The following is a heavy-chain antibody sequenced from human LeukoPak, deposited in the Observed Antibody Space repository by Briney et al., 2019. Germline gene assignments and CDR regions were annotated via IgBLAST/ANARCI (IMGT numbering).Heavy chain of an antibody. CDR1: GGSFSGNY. D-gene: IGHD6-19*01. CDR3: ARSRGWTEY. V-gene: IGHV4-34*01. CDR2: INHSGST. J-gene: IGHJ4*02. Sequence: SETLSLTCAVYGGSFSGNYWSWIRQPPGKGLEWIGEINHSGSTNYNPSLKSRVTISVDTSKNQFSLKLSSVTAADTAVYYCARSRGWTEYWGQGTLVTVSP.